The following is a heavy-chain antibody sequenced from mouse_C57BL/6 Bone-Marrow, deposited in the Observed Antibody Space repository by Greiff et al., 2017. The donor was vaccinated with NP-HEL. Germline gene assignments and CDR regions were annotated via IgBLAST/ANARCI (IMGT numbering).Heavy chain of an antibody. D-gene: IGHD3-2*01. CDR3: TSQTAWFAY. J-gene: IGHJ3*01. CDR1: GYTFTDYE. Sequence: VQRVESGAELVRPGASVTLSCKASGYTFTDYEMHWVKQTPVHGLEWIGAIDPETGGTAYNQKFKGKAILTADKSSSTAYMELRSLTSEDSAVYYCTSQTAWFAYWGQVTLVTVSA. V-gene: IGHV1-15*01. CDR2: IDPETGGT.